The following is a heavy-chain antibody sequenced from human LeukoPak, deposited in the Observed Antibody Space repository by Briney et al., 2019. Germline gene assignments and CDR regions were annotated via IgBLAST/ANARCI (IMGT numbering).Heavy chain of an antibody. J-gene: IGHJ6*03. CDR3: ARQGQYYYYYYMDV. V-gene: IGHV3-23*01. CDR1: GFTFSSYA. CDR2: ISVSAGST. Sequence: GGSLRLSCAASGFTFSSYAMSWVRQAPGKGLEWVSGISVSAGSTNYADSVKGRFTISRDNSKNTVYLQMNSLRAEDTAVYYCARQGQYYYYYYMDVWGKGTTVTVSS.